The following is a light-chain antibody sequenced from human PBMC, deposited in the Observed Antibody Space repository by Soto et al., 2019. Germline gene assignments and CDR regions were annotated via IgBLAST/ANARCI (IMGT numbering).Light chain of an antibody. CDR2: GNT. CDR1: TSNIGAGFD. Sequence: QSVLTQPPSVSGAPGQRVTIPCTGTTSNIGAGFDVHWYQQLPGTAPKLLIYGNTNRPSGVPDRFSGSKSGTSASLAITGLQAEDEADFYCAAWDDSLQGVLFGGGTKLTVL. V-gene: IGLV1-40*01. CDR3: AAWDDSLQGVL. J-gene: IGLJ2*01.